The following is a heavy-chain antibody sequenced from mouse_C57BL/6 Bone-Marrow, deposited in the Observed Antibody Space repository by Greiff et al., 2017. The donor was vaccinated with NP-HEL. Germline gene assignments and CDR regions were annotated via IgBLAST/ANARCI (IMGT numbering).Heavy chain of an antibody. CDR2: IYPGSGNT. V-gene: IGHV1-76*01. J-gene: IGHJ4*01. CDR3: ARPFTTVVDYYAMDY. CDR1: GYTFTDYY. D-gene: IGHD1-1*01. Sequence: QVQLQQSGAELVRPGASVKLSCKASGYTFTDYYINWVKQRPGQGLEWIARIYPGSGNTYYNEKFKGKATLTAEKSSSTAYMQLSSLTSEDSAVYFCARPFTTVVDYYAMDYWGQGTSVTVSS.